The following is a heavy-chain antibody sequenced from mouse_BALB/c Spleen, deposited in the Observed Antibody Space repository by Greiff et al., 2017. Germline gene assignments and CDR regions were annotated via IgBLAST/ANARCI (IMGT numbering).Heavy chain of an antibody. Sequence: QVQLQQSGPELVKPGASVKISCKASGYAFSSSWMNWVKQRPGQGLEWIGRIYPGDGDTNYNGKFKGKATLTADKSSSTAYMELSSLTSEDSAVYYCASPLTTAGAMDYWGQGTSVTVSS. CDR1: GYAFSSSW. CDR2: IYPGDGDT. CDR3: ASPLTTAGAMDY. V-gene: IGHV1-82*01. J-gene: IGHJ4*01. D-gene: IGHD1-2*01.